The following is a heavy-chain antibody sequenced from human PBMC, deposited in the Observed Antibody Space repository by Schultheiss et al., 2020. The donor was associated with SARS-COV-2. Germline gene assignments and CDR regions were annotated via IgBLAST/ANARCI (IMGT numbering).Heavy chain of an antibody. CDR3: ARDPVAAAGFYYYGMDV. CDR2: IYSGGST. V-gene: IGHV3-66*01. J-gene: IGHJ6*02. Sequence: GESLKISCAASGFTVSSNYMSWVRQAPGKGLEWVSVIYSGGSTYYADSVKGRFTISRDNSKNTLYLQMNSLRAEDTAVYYCARDPVAAAGFYYYGMDVWGQGTTVTVSS. CDR1: GFTVSSNY. D-gene: IGHD6-13*01.